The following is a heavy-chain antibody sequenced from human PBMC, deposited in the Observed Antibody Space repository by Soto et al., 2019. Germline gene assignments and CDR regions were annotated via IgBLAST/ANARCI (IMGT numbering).Heavy chain of an antibody. CDR3: AKSGGGGYDSETDHSGGLLSGPS. CDR2: IYYDGSYE. V-gene: IGHV3-33*06. J-gene: IGHJ4*02. CDR1: GFIFSNYG. D-gene: IGHD3-22*01. Sequence: QVQLMESGGGVVQPGGSLRLSCAPSGFIFSNYGMHWVRQAPGKGLEWVALIYYDGSYENYADSVKGRFTISRDNSKSTLRLQRNSMRVEDAAVYYCAKSGGGGYDSETDHSGGLLSGPSWGQGTLVTVSS.